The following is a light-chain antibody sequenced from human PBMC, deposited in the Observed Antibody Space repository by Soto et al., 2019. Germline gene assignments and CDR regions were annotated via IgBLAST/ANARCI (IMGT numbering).Light chain of an antibody. CDR3: SSYTNSSTYV. Sequence: QSALTQPPSVSGSPGQSVTISCTGTSGDVGSYNRVPWYQQPPGTAPKLMIYEVSNRPSGVPDRFSGSKSSNTASLTLSGLQAEDEADYYCSSYTNSSTYVFGTGTKLTVL. CDR1: SGDVGSYNR. J-gene: IGLJ1*01. CDR2: EVS. V-gene: IGLV2-18*02.